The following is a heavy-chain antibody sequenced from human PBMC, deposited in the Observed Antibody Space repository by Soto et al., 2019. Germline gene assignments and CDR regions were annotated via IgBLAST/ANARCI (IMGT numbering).Heavy chain of an antibody. D-gene: IGHD3-10*01. V-gene: IGHV4-4*02. Sequence: ETLSLTCAVSGGSISSSNWWSWVRQPPGMGLEWIGQIYHSGSTNYNPSLKSRVTISVDKSKNQFSLNLRSVTAADTAVYYCASIHYYGSGSFWFDPWGQGALVTVSS. CDR1: GGSISSSNW. J-gene: IGHJ5*02. CDR3: ASIHYYGSGSFWFDP. CDR2: IYHSGST.